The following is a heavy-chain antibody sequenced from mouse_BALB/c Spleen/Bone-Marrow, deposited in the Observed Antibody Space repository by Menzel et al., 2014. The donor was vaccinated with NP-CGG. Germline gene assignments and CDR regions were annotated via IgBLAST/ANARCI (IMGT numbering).Heavy chain of an antibody. V-gene: IGHV1-14*01. CDR3: ARSLLRADY. D-gene: IGHD1-1*01. J-gene: IGHJ4*01. Sequence: EVKLVESGPELVKPGASVKMSCKASGYTFTRYVMYWVKQKPGQGLEWIGYINPYNDCTKYNEKFKGKATLTSDKSSSTAYMELSSLTSEDSAVYYCARSLLRADYWGQGTSVTVSS. CDR2: INPYNDCT. CDR1: GYTFTRYV.